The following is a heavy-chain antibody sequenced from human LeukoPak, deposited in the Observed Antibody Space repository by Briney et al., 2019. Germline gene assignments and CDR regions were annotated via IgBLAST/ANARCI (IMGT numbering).Heavy chain of an antibody. CDR2: ISAYNGNT. Sequence: ASVKVSCKASGYTFTSYGISWVRQAPGQGLEWMGWISAYNGNTSYAQKLQGRVTMTTDTSTSTAYMELRSLRSDDTAVYYCARGLYRFLEWLPHYYYYGMDVWGQGTTVTVSS. CDR3: ARGLYRFLEWLPHYYYYGMDV. CDR1: GYTFTSYG. J-gene: IGHJ6*02. V-gene: IGHV1-18*01. D-gene: IGHD3-3*01.